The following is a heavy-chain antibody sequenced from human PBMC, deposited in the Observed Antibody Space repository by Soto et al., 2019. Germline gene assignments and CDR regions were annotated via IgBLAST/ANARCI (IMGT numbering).Heavy chain of an antibody. J-gene: IGHJ6*02. CDR1: GFTFSSYA. V-gene: IGHV3-23*01. CDR2: ISGSGGST. D-gene: IGHD1-1*01. CDR3: AKDGESTGSGGDYYGMDV. Sequence: GGSLRLSCAASGFTFSSYAMSWVRQAPGKGLEWVSAISGSGGSTYYADSVKGRFTISRDNSKNTLYLQMNSLRAEDTAVYYCAKDGESTGSGGDYYGMDVWGQGTTVTVSS.